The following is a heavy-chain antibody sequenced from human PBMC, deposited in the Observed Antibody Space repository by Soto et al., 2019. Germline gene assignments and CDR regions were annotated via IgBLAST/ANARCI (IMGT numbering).Heavy chain of an antibody. CDR2: ISAYNGNT. J-gene: IGHJ4*02. V-gene: IGHV1-18*01. Sequence: QVQLVQSGAEVKKPGASVKVSCKASGYTFTSYGISWVRQAPGQGLEWMGWISAYNGNTNYAQKLQGRVTMTTDTSXSXXYMELRSLRSDDTAVYYCARERTCGGDCYGDPRDYWGQGTLVTVSS. CDR1: GYTFTSYG. D-gene: IGHD2-21*02. CDR3: ARERTCGGDCYGDPRDY.